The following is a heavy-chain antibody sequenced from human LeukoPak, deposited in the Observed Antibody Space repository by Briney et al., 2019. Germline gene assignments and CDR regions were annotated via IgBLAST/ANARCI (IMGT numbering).Heavy chain of an antibody. Sequence: PSETLFLTCTISGGSISSSSYYWGWIRQPPGKGLEWIGSIYYSGSTYYNPSLKSRVTISVDTSKNQFSLKLSSVTAADTAVYYCARQVSAAAGEIDYWGQGTLVTVSS. CDR3: ARQVSAAAGEIDY. V-gene: IGHV4-39*01. D-gene: IGHD6-13*01. CDR2: IYYSGST. J-gene: IGHJ4*02. CDR1: GGSISSSSYY.